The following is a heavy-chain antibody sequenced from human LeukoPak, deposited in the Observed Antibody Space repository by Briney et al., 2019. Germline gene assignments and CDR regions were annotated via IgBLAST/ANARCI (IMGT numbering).Heavy chain of an antibody. D-gene: IGHD4-17*01. CDR3: ARDRTTVTLFDF. Sequence: GGSLRLSCAASGFTFSSHWMHWFRQAPGKGLVWAARIKTDGSITGCADSVKGRFTISRDNAKNTLYLQMDSLRAEDTAIYYCARDRTTVTLFDFWGQGTLVTVSS. J-gene: IGHJ4*02. CDR2: IKTDGSIT. V-gene: IGHV3-74*01. CDR1: GFTFSSHW.